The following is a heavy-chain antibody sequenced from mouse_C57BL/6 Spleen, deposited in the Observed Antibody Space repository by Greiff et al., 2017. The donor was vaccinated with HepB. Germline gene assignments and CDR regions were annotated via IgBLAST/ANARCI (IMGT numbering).Heavy chain of an antibody. Sequence: EVMLVESGEGLVKPGGSLKLSCAASGFTFSSYAMSWVRQTPEKRLEWVAYISSGGDYSYYADTVKGRFTISRDNARNTLYLQMSSLKSEDTAMYYCTRERDGYFDVWGTGTTVTVSS. V-gene: IGHV5-9-1*02. CDR3: TRERDGYFDV. CDR1: GFTFSSYA. J-gene: IGHJ1*03. CDR2: ISSGGDYS. D-gene: IGHD3-3*01.